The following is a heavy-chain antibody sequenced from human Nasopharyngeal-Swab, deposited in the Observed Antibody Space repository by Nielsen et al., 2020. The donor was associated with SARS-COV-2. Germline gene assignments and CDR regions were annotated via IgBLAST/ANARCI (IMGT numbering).Heavy chain of an antibody. Sequence: SETLSLTCTVSGGSVSSGSYYWSWIRQPPGKGLEWIGYIYYSGSTNYNPSLKSRVTISVDTSKNQFSLKLSSVTAADTAVYYCAGITMVRGVMGYYYYYMDVWGKGTTVTVSS. V-gene: IGHV4-61*01. CDR1: GGSVSSGSYY. J-gene: IGHJ6*03. CDR3: AGITMVRGVMGYYYYYMDV. D-gene: IGHD3-10*01. CDR2: IYYSGST.